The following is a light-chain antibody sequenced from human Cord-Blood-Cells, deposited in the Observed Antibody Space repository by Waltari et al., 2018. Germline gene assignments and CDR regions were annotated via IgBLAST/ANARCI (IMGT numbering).Light chain of an antibody. V-gene: IGLV4-69*01. Sequence: QLVLTQSPSASASLGASVKLTCTLSSGHSSYAIAWHQQQPEKGPRYLMKLNSDGCHSKGDGIPYRFSGSSSGAERYLTISSLQSEDEADYYCQTWGTGIRVFGGGTKLTVL. CDR2: LNSDGCH. CDR3: QTWGTGIRV. J-gene: IGLJ3*02. CDR1: SGHSSYA.